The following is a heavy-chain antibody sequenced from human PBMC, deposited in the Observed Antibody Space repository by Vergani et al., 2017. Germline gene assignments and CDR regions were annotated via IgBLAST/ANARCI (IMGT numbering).Heavy chain of an antibody. V-gene: IGHV4-61*02. CDR3: ATTRISVAATNFDY. J-gene: IGHJ4*02. CDR2: IYVSGIT. CDR1: GASINNDFYY. Sequence: QVQLQESGPGLVKPSQTLSLTCTVSGASINNDFYYWHWIRQPAGKGLEWIGRIYVSGITDYNSSLQSRVSMSVDTSKNQFSLTLTSVTAADTAVYYCATTRISVAATNFDYWGQGTLVTVSS. D-gene: IGHD6-19*01.